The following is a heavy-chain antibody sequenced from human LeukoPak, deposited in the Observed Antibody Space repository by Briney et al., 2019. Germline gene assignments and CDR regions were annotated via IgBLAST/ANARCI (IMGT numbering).Heavy chain of an antibody. J-gene: IGHJ4*02. D-gene: IGHD6-6*01. Sequence: PSETLSLTCTVSTYSISSGYYWGWIRQPPGKGLEWIGSIYHSGSTYYNPSLKSRVTISVDTSKNQFSLKLSSVTAADTAVYYCARDLPSIARLYYFDYWGQGTLVTVSS. V-gene: IGHV4-38-2*02. CDR1: TYSISSGYY. CDR2: IYHSGST. CDR3: ARDLPSIARLYYFDY.